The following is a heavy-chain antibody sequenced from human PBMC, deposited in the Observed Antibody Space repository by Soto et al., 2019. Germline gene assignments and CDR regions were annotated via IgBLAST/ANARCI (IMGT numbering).Heavy chain of an antibody. V-gene: IGHV3-33*01. CDR1: GFTFNSYA. Sequence: QVQLVESGGGVVQPGRSLRLSCTASGFTFNSYAMHWVRQAPGKGLEWVAVIWYDGSNKYYPDSVKGRFTISRDNSKNTLYLQMNRLRAEDTAVYYCAREITRMVRNDLYYYGMDVWGQGTTVTVSS. CDR2: IWYDGSNK. J-gene: IGHJ6*02. CDR3: AREITRMVRNDLYYYGMDV. D-gene: IGHD1-1*01.